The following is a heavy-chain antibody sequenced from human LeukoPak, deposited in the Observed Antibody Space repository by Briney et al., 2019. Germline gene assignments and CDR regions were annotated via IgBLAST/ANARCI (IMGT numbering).Heavy chain of an antibody. CDR1: GFTFSSYA. CDR2: INHSGST. Sequence: GSLRLSCAASGFTFSSYAMSWVRQAPGKGLEWIGEINHSGSTNYNPSLKSRVTISVDTSKNQFSLKLSSVTAADTAVYYCARAPPPIAVAGIDYWGQGTLVTVSS. CDR3: ARAPPPIAVAGIDY. J-gene: IGHJ4*02. V-gene: IGHV4-34*01. D-gene: IGHD6-19*01.